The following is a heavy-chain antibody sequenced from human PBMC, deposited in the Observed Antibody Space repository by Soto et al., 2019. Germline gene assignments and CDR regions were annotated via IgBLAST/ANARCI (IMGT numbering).Heavy chain of an antibody. D-gene: IGHD1-1*01. CDR1: GYSFTSYW. CDR3: ARRLPGSADAFDI. Sequence: GESQKISCKASGYSFTSYWIGWVREMPGKGLEWMGIIYPGDSDTRYSPSFQGQVTISADKSISTAYLQCSSLKASDTAMYYCARRLPGSADAFDIWGQGTMVTVSS. J-gene: IGHJ3*02. CDR2: IYPGDSDT. V-gene: IGHV5-51*01.